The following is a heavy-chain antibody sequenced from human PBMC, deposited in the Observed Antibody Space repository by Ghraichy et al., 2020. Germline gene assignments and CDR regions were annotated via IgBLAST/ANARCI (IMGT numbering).Heavy chain of an antibody. J-gene: IGHJ3*02. CDR1: GGSIISPAYS. D-gene: IGHD3-10*01. V-gene: IGHV4-30-2*06. CDR3: ATTPTNYYTTSGSYAFDI. Sequence: SETLSLTCAVSGGSIISPAYSWSWIRKSQTKGLEWIGYIYHTGSTHYNPSLESRVTFSLDKSNNQVSLTLRSVTAADTAVYYCATTPTNYYTTSGSYAFDIWGPGTMVTVSS. CDR2: IYHTGST.